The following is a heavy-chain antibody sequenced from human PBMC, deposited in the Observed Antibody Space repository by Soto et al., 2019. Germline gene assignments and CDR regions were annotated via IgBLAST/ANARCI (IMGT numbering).Heavy chain of an antibody. Sequence: QVQLVESGGGVVQPGGSLRLSCAASGFTFSKFGMHWVRQAPGKGLEWVAVIRSDGTRIYYATSVEGRFTISXXXXXXXXXXXXXXLRVEDTALYYCAKDPNFSSSMDYWGQGTRVTVSS. D-gene: IGHD6-6*01. CDR2: IRSDGTRI. J-gene: IGHJ4*02. CDR3: AKDPNFSSSMDY. CDR1: GFTFSKFG. V-gene: IGHV3-30*02.